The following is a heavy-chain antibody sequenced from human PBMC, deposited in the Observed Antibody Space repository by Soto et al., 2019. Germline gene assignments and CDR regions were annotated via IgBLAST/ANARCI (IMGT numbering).Heavy chain of an antibody. J-gene: IGHJ6*02. CDR3: ARAVRSYYYGMDV. Sequence: QVQLVQSGAEVKKPGSSVKVSCKASGGTFSSYTISWVRQAPGQGLEWMGRIIPILGIANYAQKFQGRVTITADKSTSTAYMELSSLRYEDTAVYYCARAVRSYYYGMDVWGQGTTVTVSS. CDR2: IIPILGIA. V-gene: IGHV1-69*02. CDR1: GGTFSSYT. D-gene: IGHD1-1*01.